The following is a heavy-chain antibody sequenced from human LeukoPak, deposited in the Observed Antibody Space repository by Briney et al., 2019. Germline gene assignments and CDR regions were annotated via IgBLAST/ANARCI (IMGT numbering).Heavy chain of an antibody. CDR1: GGSISSGGYS. Sequence: SETLSLTCAVSGGSISSGGYSWSWIQQPPGKGLEWIGYIYHSGSTYYNPSLKSRVTISVDRSKNQFSLKLSSVTAADTAVYYCARVGLRYFLDYWGQGTLVTVSS. CDR3: ARVGLRYFLDY. D-gene: IGHD3-9*01. CDR2: IYHSGST. J-gene: IGHJ4*02. V-gene: IGHV4-30-2*01.